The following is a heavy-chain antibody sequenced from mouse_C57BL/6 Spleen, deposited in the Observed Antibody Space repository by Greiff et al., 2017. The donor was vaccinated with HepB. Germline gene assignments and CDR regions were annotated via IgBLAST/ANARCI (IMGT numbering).Heavy chain of an antibody. Sequence: DVQLQESGAELVRPGASVKLSCTASGFNIKDDYMHWVKQRPEQGLEWIGWIDPENGDTEYASKFQGKATITADTSSNTAYLQLSSLTSEDTAVYYCTSPMVTGAMDYWGQGTSVTVSS. CDR3: TSPMVTGAMDY. CDR1: GFNIKDDY. CDR2: IDPENGDT. D-gene: IGHD2-2*01. J-gene: IGHJ4*01. V-gene: IGHV14-4*01.